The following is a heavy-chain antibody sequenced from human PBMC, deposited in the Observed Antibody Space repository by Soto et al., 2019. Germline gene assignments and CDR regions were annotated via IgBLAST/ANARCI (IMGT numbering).Heavy chain of an antibody. CDR3: GRLEGLATISYYFDY. J-gene: IGHJ4*02. V-gene: IGHV4-39*01. Sequence: SESLSLTCTVSGGSVSSSSYYWGWVHQPPGKGLEWIGSVYYSGSTYYNPSLESRVTISVDKSKNQFSLKLMSLSAADTAVYYCGRLEGLATISYYFDYWGQGALVTVSS. CDR1: GGSVSSSSYY. CDR2: VYYSGST. D-gene: IGHD3-9*01.